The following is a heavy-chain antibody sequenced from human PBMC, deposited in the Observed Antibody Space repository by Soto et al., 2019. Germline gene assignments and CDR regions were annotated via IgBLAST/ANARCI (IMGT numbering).Heavy chain of an antibody. Sequence: GASVKVSCTASGCTFSSYAISWVRQAPGQGLEWMGGIIPIFGAANYAQKFQGRVTITADESTSTAYMELISLRSEDTAVYYCARASYGSGSYDDYGMDVWGQGTTVTVSS. CDR3: ARASYGSGSYDDYGMDV. J-gene: IGHJ6*02. D-gene: IGHD3-10*01. CDR2: IIPIFGAA. CDR1: GCTFSSYA. V-gene: IGHV1-69*13.